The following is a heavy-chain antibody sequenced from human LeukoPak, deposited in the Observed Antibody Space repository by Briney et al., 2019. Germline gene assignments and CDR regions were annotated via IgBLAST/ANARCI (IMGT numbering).Heavy chain of an antibody. J-gene: IGHJ4*02. V-gene: IGHV1-69*13. CDR1: GGTFSSYA. Sequence: GASVKVSCKASGGTFSSYAISWVRQAPGQGLEWMGEIIPIFGTANYAQKFQGRVTITADESTSTAYMELSSLRSEDTAVYYCARDGRYYYDSRGYPESYYFDYWGQGTLVTVSS. D-gene: IGHD3-22*01. CDR2: IIPIFGTA. CDR3: ARDGRYYYDSRGYPESYYFDY.